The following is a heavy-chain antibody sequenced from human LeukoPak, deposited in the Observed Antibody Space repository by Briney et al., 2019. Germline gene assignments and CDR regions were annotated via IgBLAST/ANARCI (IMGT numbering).Heavy chain of an antibody. CDR1: GFTFSSYA. CDR2: ISSSGSTI. Sequence: PGGSLRLSCAASGFTFSSYAMSWVRQAPGKGLEWVSYISSSGSTIYYAESVKGRFTISRDNAKNSLYLQMNSLRAEDTAIYYCARDKIVGPTTLDYWGQGTLVTVSS. V-gene: IGHV3-48*01. D-gene: IGHD1-26*01. J-gene: IGHJ4*02. CDR3: ARDKIVGPTTLDY.